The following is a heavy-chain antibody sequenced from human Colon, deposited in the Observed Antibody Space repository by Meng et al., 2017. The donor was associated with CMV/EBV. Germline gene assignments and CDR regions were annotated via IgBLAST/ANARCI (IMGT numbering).Heavy chain of an antibody. D-gene: IGHD3-3*01. CDR1: SVRSGPYY. CDR2: INVRGNP. Sequence: SVRSGPYYWVWLRQPPGRGLQWLRSINVRGNPKYTSSLKSRVAMSPGTSKNEFSLSLNSVTAADTAVYYCAALQFLEWTPSRALDYWGPGILVTVSS. V-gene: IGHV4-39*07. J-gene: IGHJ4*02. CDR3: AALQFLEWTPSRALDY.